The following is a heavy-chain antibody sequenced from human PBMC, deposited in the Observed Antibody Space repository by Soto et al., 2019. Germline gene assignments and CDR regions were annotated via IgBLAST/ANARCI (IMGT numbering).Heavy chain of an antibody. CDR3: ARAVYYYGSGSYYYYYMDV. CDR1: GYTFTSYG. V-gene: IGHV1-18*01. J-gene: IGHJ6*03. D-gene: IGHD3-10*01. CDR2: ISAYNGNT. Sequence: ASVKVSFKASGYTFTSYGISWVRQAPGQGLEWMGWISAYNGNTNYAQKLQGRVTMTTDTSTSTAYMELRSLRSDDTAVYYCARAVYYYGSGSYYYYYMDVWGKGTTVTVSS.